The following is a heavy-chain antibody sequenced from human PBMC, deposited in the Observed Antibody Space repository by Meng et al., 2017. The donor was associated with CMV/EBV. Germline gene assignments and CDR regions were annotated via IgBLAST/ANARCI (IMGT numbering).Heavy chain of an antibody. V-gene: IGHV4-34*01. CDR1: GGSFSGYY. Sequence: QVQLQRGWAGLLKPSETLSLSCAVYGGSFSGYYWSWIRQPPGKGLEWIGEINHSGSTNYNPSLKSRVTISVDTSKNQFSLKLSSVTAADTAVYYCARVWDSGWDYWGQGTLVTVSS. CDR2: INHSGST. D-gene: IGHD3-22*01. CDR3: ARVWDSGWDY. J-gene: IGHJ4*02.